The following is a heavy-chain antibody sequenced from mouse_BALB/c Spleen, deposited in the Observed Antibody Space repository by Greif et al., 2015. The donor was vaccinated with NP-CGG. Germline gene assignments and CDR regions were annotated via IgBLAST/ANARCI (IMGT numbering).Heavy chain of an antibody. CDR1: GLSLTSYG. CDR2: AGAGGST. CDR3: ARDLGSDY. Sequence: QVQLQQSGPGLVAPSQSLSITCTVSGLSLTSYGVHWVRQPPGTGLEWLGVAGAGGSTNYNSALMSRLSNSKDNSKSQVFLKMNRLQTDDTAMHYCARDLGSDYWGQGTTLPVSS. V-gene: IGHV2-9*02. J-gene: IGHJ2*01.